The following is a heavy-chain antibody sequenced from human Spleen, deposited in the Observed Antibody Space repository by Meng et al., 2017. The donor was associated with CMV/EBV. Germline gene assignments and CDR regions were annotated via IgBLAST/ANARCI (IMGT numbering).Heavy chain of an antibody. V-gene: IGHV3-23*01. CDR1: KFTFNNYA. D-gene: IGHD3-16*01. J-gene: IGHJ6*02. CDR3: AKPLWDTEVYYYYAMDV. Sequence: GGSLRLSCAASKFTFNNYAMNWVRQAPGKGLEWVTAISGRGDSTYYADSVRGRFIISRDNSKNTLYLLLNSLRAEDTAVYYCAKPLWDTEVYYYYAMDVWGQGTTVTVSS. CDR2: ISGRGDST.